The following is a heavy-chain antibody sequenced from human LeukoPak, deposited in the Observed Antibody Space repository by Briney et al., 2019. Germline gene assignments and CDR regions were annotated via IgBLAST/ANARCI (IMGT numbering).Heavy chain of an antibody. CDR1: GYTFTSYW. CDR3: ALHPNSPEGD. CDR2: IYPGDSDT. V-gene: IGHV5-51*01. D-gene: IGHD2-21*01. Sequence: GESLKISCKGSGYTFTSYWIGWVRPMPGKGLEWRGIIYPGDSDTSYSPSFQGQVTLSADKSISTAYLQWSSLKASDTAMSYCALHPNSPEGDWGQGTLVTVSS. J-gene: IGHJ4*02.